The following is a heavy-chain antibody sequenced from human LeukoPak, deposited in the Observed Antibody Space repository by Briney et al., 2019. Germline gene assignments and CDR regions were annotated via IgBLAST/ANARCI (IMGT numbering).Heavy chain of an antibody. V-gene: IGHV1-2*06. CDR3: ARGDYVEAPGEGNWFDP. J-gene: IGHJ5*02. D-gene: IGHD2-21*01. Sequence: ASVKVSCKASGYIFTGYYIHWMRQAPGQGLEWMGRINPKSGDTNFAQKFQGRVTLTRDTSIRSAYMELSTLRSDDTAMYFCARGDYVEAPGEGNWFDPWGQGTLVTVSS. CDR2: INPKSGDT. CDR1: GYIFTGYY.